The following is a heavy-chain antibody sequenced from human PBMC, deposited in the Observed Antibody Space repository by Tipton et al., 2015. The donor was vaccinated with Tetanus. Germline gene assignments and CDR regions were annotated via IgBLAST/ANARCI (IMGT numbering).Heavy chain of an antibody. CDR2: FFYSGST. V-gene: IGHV4-61*01. J-gene: IGHJ6*04. Sequence: TLSLTCTVSGGSVSSGSYYWSWIRQPPGKGLEWIGYFFYSGSTNYNPSPKSRVSMAVGTSKNQFSLQLRSVTAADTAVYYCARGDGYHYYYHMDVWGRGTTVTVSS. D-gene: IGHD1-26*01. CDR3: ARGDGYHYYYHMDV. CDR1: GGSVSSGSYY.